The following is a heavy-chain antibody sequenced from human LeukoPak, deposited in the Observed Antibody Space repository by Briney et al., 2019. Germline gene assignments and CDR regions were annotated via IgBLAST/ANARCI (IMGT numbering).Heavy chain of an antibody. J-gene: IGHJ5*02. CDR3: ARALMDTAMVNWFDP. V-gene: IGHV5-51*01. Sequence: GESLKISCKGSGYSFTSYWIGWVRQMPGKGLEWMGIIYPGDSDTRYSPSFQGQVTISADKSISTAYLQWSSLKASDTAMYYCARALMDTAMVNWFDPWGQGTLVTVSS. D-gene: IGHD5-18*01. CDR1: GYSFTSYW. CDR2: IYPGDSDT.